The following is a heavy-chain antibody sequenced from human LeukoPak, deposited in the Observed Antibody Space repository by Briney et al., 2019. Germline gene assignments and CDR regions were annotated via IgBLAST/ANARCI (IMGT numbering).Heavy chain of an antibody. CDR2: INAGNGNT. CDR3: ARGVGGVDYDFWSGHQHYLDY. D-gene: IGHD3-3*01. V-gene: IGHV1-3*03. J-gene: IGHJ4*02. CDR1: GGTFSSYA. Sequence: ASVKVSCKASGGTFSSYAISWVRQAPGQGLEWMGRINAGNGNTKYSQEVQGRVTITRDTSASTAYMEVRSLRSEDMAVYYCARGVGGVDYDFWSGHQHYLDYWGQGTLVTVSS.